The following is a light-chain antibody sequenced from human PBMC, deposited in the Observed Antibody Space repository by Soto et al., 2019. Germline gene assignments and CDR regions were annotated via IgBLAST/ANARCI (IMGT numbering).Light chain of an antibody. V-gene: IGKV1-39*01. CDR2: STS. CDR1: PGISYY. CDR3: QRRYSTPCT. J-gene: IGKJ1*01. Sequence: DIQMTQSPSSLSASLGDRVTITCRASPGISYYLNWYQQKQGRATRLLISSTSTLQRWVPSQLSGSASGTDFTLTISSLQPEHFATYYCQRRYSTPCTLGQRTKVDIK.